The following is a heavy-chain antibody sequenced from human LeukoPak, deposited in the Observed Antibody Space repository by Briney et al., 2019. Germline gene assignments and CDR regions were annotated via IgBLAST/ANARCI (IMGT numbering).Heavy chain of an antibody. V-gene: IGHV3-49*04. D-gene: IGHD2-2*01. CDR2: IQAKAYGGAT. Sequence: GGSLRLSCSTSGFTFGDYAMSWVRQAPGKGLEWVGFIQAKAYGGATKYAASVNGRFSISRDDSQSIANLQMNDLKTEDTAVYYCTRAPHPRCSSSGCYLDYWGQGTLVTVSP. CDR1: GFTFGDYA. J-gene: IGHJ4*02. CDR3: TRAPHPRCSSSGCYLDY.